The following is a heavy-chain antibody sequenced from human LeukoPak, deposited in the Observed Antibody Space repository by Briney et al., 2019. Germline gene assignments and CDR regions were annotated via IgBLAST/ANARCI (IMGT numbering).Heavy chain of an antibody. V-gene: IGHV1-69*04. J-gene: IGHJ5*02. CDR1: GGTFSSYA. CDR3: ARGGGWSCYDSSAVWFDP. CDR2: IIPILGIA. Sequence: GSSVKVSCKACGGTFSSYAISWVRQAPGQGLEWMGRIIPILGIANYAQKFQGRVTITADKSTSTAYMELSSLRSEDTAVYYCARGGGWSCYDSSAVWFDPWGQGTRVSVSS. D-gene: IGHD3-22*01.